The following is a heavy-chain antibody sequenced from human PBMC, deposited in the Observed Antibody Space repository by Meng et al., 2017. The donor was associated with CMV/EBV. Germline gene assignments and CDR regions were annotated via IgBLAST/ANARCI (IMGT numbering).Heavy chain of an antibody. CDR1: GFTFTNYG. J-gene: IGHJ6*02. Sequence: GESLKISCAASGFTFTNYGMHWVRQAPDKGLEWVAFIRYDGSAKYYGDSVEGRLTISRDNSKNTVYLQMNRLRVDDTALYYCAKDSGGEGDMDVWGQGTTVTVSS. D-gene: IGHD3-10*01. CDR2: IRYDGSAK. V-gene: IGHV3-30*02. CDR3: AKDSGGEGDMDV.